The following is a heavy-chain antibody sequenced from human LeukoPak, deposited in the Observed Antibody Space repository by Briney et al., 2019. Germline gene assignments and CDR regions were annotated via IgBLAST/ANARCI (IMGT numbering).Heavy chain of an antibody. J-gene: IGHJ3*02. V-gene: IGHV3-20*04. Sequence: GSLRLSCAASGFTFDDYGLSWVRQAPGKGLEWVSTINWDGGSTGYADSVEGRFTISRDNAKNSLYLQMNSLRAEDTAVYYCARVGGGRSGSPTDDAFDIWGQGTMVTVSS. CDR3: ARVGGGRSGSPTDDAFDI. D-gene: IGHD3-10*01. CDR2: INWDGGST. CDR1: GFTFDDYG.